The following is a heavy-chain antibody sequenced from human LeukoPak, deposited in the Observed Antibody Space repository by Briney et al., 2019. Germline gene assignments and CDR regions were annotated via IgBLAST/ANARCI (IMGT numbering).Heavy chain of an antibody. CDR1: GGSIRSSSYF. CDR3: ARDWRDGSGSFGAFDI. CDR2: IFYSGST. J-gene: IGHJ3*02. V-gene: IGHV4-39*07. D-gene: IGHD3-10*01. Sequence: SETLSLTCTVSGGSIRSSSYFWGWIRQPPGKGLEWIGSIFYSGSTSYNPSLKSRVTTSVDTSKNQFSLKLSSVTAADTAVYYCARDWRDGSGSFGAFDIWGQGTMVTVSS.